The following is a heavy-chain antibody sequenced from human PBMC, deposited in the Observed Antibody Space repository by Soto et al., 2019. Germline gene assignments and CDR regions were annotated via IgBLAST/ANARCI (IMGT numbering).Heavy chain of an antibody. CDR1: GGTFSSYA. CDR2: IIPIFGTA. D-gene: IGHD2-2*02. CDR3: AVLLGYCSSTSCYSGMDV. V-gene: IGHV1-69*06. Sequence: ASVKVSCKASGGTFSSYAISWVRQAPGQGLEWMGGIIPIFGTANYAQKFQGRVTITADKSTSTAYMELSSLRSEDTAVYYCAVLLGYCSSTSCYSGMDVWGQGTTVIVSS. J-gene: IGHJ6*02.